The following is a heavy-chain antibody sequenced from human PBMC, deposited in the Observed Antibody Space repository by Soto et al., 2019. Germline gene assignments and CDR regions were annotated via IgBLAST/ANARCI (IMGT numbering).Heavy chain of an antibody. CDR2: IYYSGST. Sequence: SETLSLTCTVSGGSISSYYWSWIRQPPGKGLEWIGYIYYSGSTNYNPSLKSRVTISVDTSKIQFSLKLSSVTAADTAVYYCARAYSRGYDYWGQGTLVTVSS. D-gene: IGHD3-22*01. CDR1: GGSISSYY. V-gene: IGHV4-59*01. CDR3: ARAYSRGYDY. J-gene: IGHJ4*02.